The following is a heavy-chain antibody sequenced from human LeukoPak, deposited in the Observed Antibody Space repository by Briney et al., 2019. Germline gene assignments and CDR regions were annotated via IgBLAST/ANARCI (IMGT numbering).Heavy chain of an antibody. J-gene: IGHJ4*02. V-gene: IGHV3-21*01. Sequence: GGSLRLSCAASGFTFSSYSMNWVRQAPGKGLEWVSSITSSSTYIYYADSVKGRFTISRDNAKNSLYLQMNSLRAEDTAVYYCARVLGERYFDLFDYWGQGTLVTVSS. CDR1: GFTFSSYS. D-gene: IGHD3-9*01. CDR3: ARVLGERYFDLFDY. CDR2: ITSSSTYI.